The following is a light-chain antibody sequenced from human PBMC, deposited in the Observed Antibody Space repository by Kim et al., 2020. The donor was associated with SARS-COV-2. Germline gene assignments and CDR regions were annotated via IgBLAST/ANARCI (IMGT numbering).Light chain of an antibody. J-gene: IGLJ3*02. CDR3: SSYTGSSTWV. CDR1: SSDVGGYNY. Sequence: QSALTQPASVSGSPGQSITISCTGTSSDVGGYNYVSWYQQHPGKAPQLIIYDVTNRPSVVSNRFSGSKSGNTASLTISGLQAEDEADYYCSSYTGSSTWVFGGGTQLTVL. V-gene: IGLV2-14*03. CDR2: DVT.